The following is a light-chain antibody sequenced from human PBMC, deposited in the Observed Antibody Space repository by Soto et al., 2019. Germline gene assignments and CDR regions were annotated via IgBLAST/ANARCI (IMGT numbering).Light chain of an antibody. V-gene: IGKV1-5*03. CDR3: QQYKTYSRT. Sequence: DIQMTQSPSTLSASVGDRVTITCRASQSISSWLAWYQQKPGKAPKVLIYKASNLESGVPSRFSGSGSGTEFTLTISSLQPDDLATYYCQQYKTYSRTFGQGTKV. CDR2: KAS. J-gene: IGKJ1*01. CDR1: QSISSW.